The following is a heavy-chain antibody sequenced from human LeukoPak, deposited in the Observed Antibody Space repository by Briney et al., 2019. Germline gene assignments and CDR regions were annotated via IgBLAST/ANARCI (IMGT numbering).Heavy chain of an antibody. V-gene: IGHV3-9*01. D-gene: IGHD1-26*01. J-gene: IGHJ3*02. CDR2: ISWNSGSI. CDR1: GFTFDDYA. Sequence: PGRSLRLSCAASGFTFDDYAMHWVRQAPGKGLEWVSGISWNSGSIGYADSVKGRFTISRDNAKNSLYPQMNSLRAEDTALYYCAKDMQGGVGATARKGAFDIWGQGTMVTVSS. CDR3: AKDMQGGVGATARKGAFDI.